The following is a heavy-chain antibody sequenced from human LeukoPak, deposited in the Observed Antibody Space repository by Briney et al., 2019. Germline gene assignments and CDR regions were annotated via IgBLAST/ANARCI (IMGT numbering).Heavy chain of an antibody. CDR3: ARVRVRSFDY. V-gene: IGHV3-20*04. CDR2: INWNGGST. J-gene: IGHJ4*02. Sequence: GATLRNSCAGTGLTIENDDMWLVGQAPRKGLEWVSGINWNGGSTGYADSVKGRFTISRDNAKNSLYLQMNSLRAEDTALYYCARVRVRSFDYWGQGTLVTVSS. CDR1: GLTIENDD. D-gene: IGHD2-2*01.